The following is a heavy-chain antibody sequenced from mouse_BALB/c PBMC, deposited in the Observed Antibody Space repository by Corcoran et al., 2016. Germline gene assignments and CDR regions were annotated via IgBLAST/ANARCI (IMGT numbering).Heavy chain of an antibody. J-gene: IGHJ1*01. V-gene: IGHV14-3*02. D-gene: IGHD2-3*01. CDR2: IDPANGNT. CDR3: ARWLLQYFDV. CDR1: GFNIIDTY. Sequence: EVQLQQSGAALVTPGASVKLSCTASGFNIIDTYMHWVKQRPEQGLEWIGRIDPANGNTRYDPKFHGKATITADTSSNTAYLQLSSLTSEDTAVYYCARWLLQYFDVWGAGTTVTVSS.